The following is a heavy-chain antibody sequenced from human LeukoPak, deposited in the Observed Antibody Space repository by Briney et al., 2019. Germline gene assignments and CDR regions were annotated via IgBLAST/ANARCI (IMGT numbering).Heavy chain of an antibody. CDR1: GGSISTYY. V-gene: IGHV4-59*12. D-gene: IGHD5-12*01. Sequence: SETLSLTCTVSGGSISTYYWSWIRQPPGKGLEWIGYIYYSGSTNYNPSLKSRVTISVDTSNNQFSLRLSSVTAADTAVYYCARDPDSGYALRIDYWGQGTLVTVSS. CDR2: IYYSGST. CDR3: ARDPDSGYALRIDY. J-gene: IGHJ4*02.